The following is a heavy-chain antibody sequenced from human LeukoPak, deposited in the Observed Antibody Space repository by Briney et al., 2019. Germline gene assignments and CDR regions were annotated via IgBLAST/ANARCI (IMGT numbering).Heavy chain of an antibody. CDR1: GYSISSGYY. D-gene: IGHD3-22*01. J-gene: IGHJ3*02. CDR2: VYSSGKT. V-gene: IGHV4-38-2*02. Sequence: SETLSLTCTVSGYSISSGYYWSWIRQPAGKALEWIGRVYSSGKTDYNASLKSRVTISVDTSKNQFSLKLSSVTAADTAVYYCASAHYYDSSGYYHGDAFDIWGQGTMVTVSS. CDR3: ASAHYYDSSGYYHGDAFDI.